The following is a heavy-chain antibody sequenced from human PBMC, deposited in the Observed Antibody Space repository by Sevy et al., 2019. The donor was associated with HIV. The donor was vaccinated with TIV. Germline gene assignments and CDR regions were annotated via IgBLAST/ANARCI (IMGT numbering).Heavy chain of an antibody. CDR3: VKDIQFIGVVNPGGMDV. J-gene: IGHJ6*02. CDR1: GFTFGDYA. CDR2: ISWNSGSI. V-gene: IGHV3-9*01. Sequence: GGSLRLSCAASGFTFGDYAMHWVRQAPGKGLEWVSGISWNSGSIGYANSVKGRFTISRDNAKNSLYLQINSLRPEDTALYYCVKDIQFIGVVNPGGMDVWGQGTTVTVSS. D-gene: IGHD2-15*01.